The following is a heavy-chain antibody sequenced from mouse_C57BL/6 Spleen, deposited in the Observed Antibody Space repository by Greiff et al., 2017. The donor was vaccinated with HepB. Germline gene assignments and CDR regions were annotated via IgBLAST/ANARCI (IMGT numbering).Heavy chain of an antibody. CDR2: IWSGGST. CDR3: ARESLLSY. CDR1: GFSLTSYG. D-gene: IGHD5-1*01. Sequence: VQLQQSGPGLVQPSQSLSITCTVSGFSLTSYGVHWVRQSPGKGLEWLGVIWSGGSTDYNAAFISRLSISKDNSKSQVFFKMNSLQADDTAIYYCARESLLSYWGQGTLVTVSA. V-gene: IGHV2-2*01. J-gene: IGHJ3*01.